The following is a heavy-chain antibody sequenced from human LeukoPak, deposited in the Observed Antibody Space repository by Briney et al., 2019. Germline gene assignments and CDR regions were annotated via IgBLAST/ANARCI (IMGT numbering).Heavy chain of an antibody. CDR1: GFTFSSYA. V-gene: IGHV3-23*01. J-gene: IGHJ3*02. D-gene: IGHD6-13*01. CDR3: AKTNIAAAGTLNYDAFDI. Sequence: GGSLRLSCAASGFTFSSYAMSWVRQAPGKGLEWVSAISGSGGSTYYADSVKGRFTISRDNSKNTLYLQMTSLRAEDTAVYYCAKTNIAAAGTLNYDAFDIWGQGTMVTVSS. CDR2: ISGSGGST.